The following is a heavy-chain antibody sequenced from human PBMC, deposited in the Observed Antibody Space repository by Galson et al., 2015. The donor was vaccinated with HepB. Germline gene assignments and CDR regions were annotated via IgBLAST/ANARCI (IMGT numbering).Heavy chain of an antibody. Sequence: SLRLSCAASGFTFGDYAMNWVRQAPGKGLEWVGFIRSEAYGGTTEYAASVKGRFTISRDYSQSIAYLQMNSLKTDDTAVFYCTRGGGYFGSGYGMDVWGQGTTVTVSS. CDR3: TRGGGYFGSGYGMDV. D-gene: IGHD3-22*01. J-gene: IGHJ6*02. CDR1: GFTFGDYA. CDR2: IRSEAYGGTT. V-gene: IGHV3-49*04.